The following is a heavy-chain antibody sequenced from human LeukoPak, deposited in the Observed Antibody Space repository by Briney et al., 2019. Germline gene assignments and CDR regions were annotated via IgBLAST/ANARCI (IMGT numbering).Heavy chain of an antibody. CDR3: AREQVPHYGSGLRWFDP. CDR1: GYTFTSYA. D-gene: IGHD3-10*01. CDR2: INAGNGNT. Sequence: ASVKVSCKASGYTFTSYAMHWVRQAPGQRLEWMGWINAGNGNTKYSQKFQGRVTITRDTSASTAYMELSSLRSEDTAVYYCAREQVPHYGSGLRWFDPWGQGTLVTVSS. V-gene: IGHV1-3*01. J-gene: IGHJ5*02.